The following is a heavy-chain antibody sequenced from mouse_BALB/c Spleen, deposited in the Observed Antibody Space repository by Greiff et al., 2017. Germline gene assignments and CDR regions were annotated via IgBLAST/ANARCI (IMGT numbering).Heavy chain of an antibody. V-gene: IGHV5-6-2*01. CDR2: INSNGGST. CDR1: GFTFSSYY. CDR3: ARAIITTDAMDY. D-gene: IGHD2-4*01. J-gene: IGHJ4*01. Sequence: EVMLVESGGGLVKLGGSLKLSCAASGFTFSSYYMSWVRQTPEKRLELVAAINSNGGSTYYPDTVKGRFTISRDNAKNTLYLQMSSLKSEDTALYYCARAIITTDAMDYWGQGTSVTVSS.